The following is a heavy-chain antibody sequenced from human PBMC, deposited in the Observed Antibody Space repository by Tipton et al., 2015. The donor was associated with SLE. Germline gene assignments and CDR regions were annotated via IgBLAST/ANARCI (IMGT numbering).Heavy chain of an antibody. D-gene: IGHD1-26*01. J-gene: IGHJ4*02. Sequence: QPGAEVKKPGASVKVSCKASGYTFTSYGIIWVRQAPGQGLQWMGWISGYNGHTNYAQNLQGRATLTTDTSTSTAFMELRSLRSDDTAVYYCARAAYSGNYYPDSWGQGTLVSVSS. CDR2: ISGYNGHT. CDR3: ARAAYSGNYYPDS. CDR1: GYTFTSYG. V-gene: IGHV1-18*01.